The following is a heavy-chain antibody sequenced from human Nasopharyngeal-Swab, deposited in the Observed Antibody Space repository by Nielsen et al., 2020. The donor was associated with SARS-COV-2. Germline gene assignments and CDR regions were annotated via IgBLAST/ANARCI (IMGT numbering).Heavy chain of an antibody. V-gene: IGHV3-33*01. CDR3: ARDNRGGTLPNWFDT. J-gene: IGHJ5*02. CDR1: GFTFSSHG. Sequence: GESLKISCAVSGFTFSSHGMHWVRQAPGKGLEWVAGIWYDGSETHYAGSVKGRITISRDNSKRILYLQMDDLRDEDTAIYYCARDNRGGTLPNWFDTWGQGSLVTVSS. D-gene: IGHD3-10*01. CDR2: IWYDGSET.